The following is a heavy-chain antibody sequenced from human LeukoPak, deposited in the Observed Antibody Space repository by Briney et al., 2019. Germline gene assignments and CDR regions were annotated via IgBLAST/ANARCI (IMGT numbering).Heavy chain of an antibody. CDR1: GFSVSDYY. CDR2: IYGDGRT. J-gene: IGHJ4*02. Sequence: PGGSLRLSCAASGFSVSDYYMNWVRQAPGKGLEWVSFIYGDGRTYYADSVKGRFTISRDNSRNTLCLQMNSLRVEDTAVYYCARDDIPVIWGQGTLVTVSS. D-gene: IGHD2-15*01. V-gene: IGHV3-53*01. CDR3: ARDDIPVI.